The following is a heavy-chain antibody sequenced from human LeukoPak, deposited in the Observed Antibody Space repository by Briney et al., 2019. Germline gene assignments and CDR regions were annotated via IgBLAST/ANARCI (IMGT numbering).Heavy chain of an antibody. V-gene: IGHV3-74*01. J-gene: IGHJ4*02. CDR2: INSDGSST. Sequence: GGSLRLSCAASGFTFSSYWMHWVRQAPGKGLVWVSRINSDGSSTSYADSVEGRFTISRDNAKSTLYLQMNSLRAEDTAVYYCARDPLYDSSGYYYVKLDYWGQGTLVTVSS. D-gene: IGHD3-22*01. CDR1: GFTFSSYW. CDR3: ARDPLYDSSGYYYVKLDY.